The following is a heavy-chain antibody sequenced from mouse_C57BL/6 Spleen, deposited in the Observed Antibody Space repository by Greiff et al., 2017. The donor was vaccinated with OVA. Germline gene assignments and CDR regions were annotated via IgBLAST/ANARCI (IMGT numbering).Heavy chain of an antibody. D-gene: IGHD1-1*01. CDR1: GYTFTSYW. V-gene: IGHV1-72*01. Sequence: QVQLQQPGAELVKPGASVKLSCKASGYTFTSYWMHWVKQRPGRGLEWIGRIDPNSGGTKYNEKFKSKATLTVDKPSSTAYMQLSSLTSEDSAVYYCARFPSITTVAYYYAMDYWGQGTSVTVSS. CDR3: ARFPSITTVAYYYAMDY. CDR2: IDPNSGGT. J-gene: IGHJ4*01.